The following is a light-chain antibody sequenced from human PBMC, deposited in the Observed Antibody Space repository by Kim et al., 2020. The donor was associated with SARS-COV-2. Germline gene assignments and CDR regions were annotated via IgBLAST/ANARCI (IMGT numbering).Light chain of an antibody. CDR1: RSVSAS. CDR2: DAS. CDR3: QQRSNWPLT. J-gene: IGKJ4*01. V-gene: IGKV3-11*01. Sequence: SPGERATLTCRASRSVSASLDWYQQRPGQAPRLLIYDASNRATGIPARFSGSGSGTDFTLSISSLEPEDFAVYFCQQRSNWPLTFVGGTKVDIK.